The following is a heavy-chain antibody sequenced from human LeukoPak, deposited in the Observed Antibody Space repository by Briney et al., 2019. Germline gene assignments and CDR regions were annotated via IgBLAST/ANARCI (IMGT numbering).Heavy chain of an antibody. D-gene: IGHD3-22*01. CDR2: FDPEDGET. V-gene: IGHV1-24*01. Sequence: GASVKVSCKVSGYTLTELSMHWVRQAPGKGLEWMGGFDPEDGETIYAQKFQGRVTMTEGTSTDTAYMELSSLRSEDTAVYYCATPVDSSGYYRMFDYWGQGTLVTVSS. CDR1: GYTLTELS. CDR3: ATPVDSSGYYRMFDY. J-gene: IGHJ4*02.